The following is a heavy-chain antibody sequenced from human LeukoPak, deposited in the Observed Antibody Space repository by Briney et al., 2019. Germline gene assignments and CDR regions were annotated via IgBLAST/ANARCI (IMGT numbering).Heavy chain of an antibody. CDR1: GFTFSSYG. CDR2: IRYDGSNK. CDR3: AKALVRLGELSLFPFDY. J-gene: IGHJ4*02. V-gene: IGHV3-30*02. D-gene: IGHD3-16*02. Sequence: GGSLRLSCAASGFTFSSYGMHWVRQAPGKVLEWVAFIRYDGSNKYYADSVKGRFTISRDNSQNTLYLQMNSLRAEDTAVYYCAKALVRLGELSLFPFDYWGQGTLVTVSS.